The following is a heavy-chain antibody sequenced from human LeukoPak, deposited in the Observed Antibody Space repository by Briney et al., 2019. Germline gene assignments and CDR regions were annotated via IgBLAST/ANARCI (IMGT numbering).Heavy chain of an antibody. CDR1: GFTFSTYP. CDR3: ARDRVLKYGSGSYNYFDY. J-gene: IGHJ4*02. V-gene: IGHV3-30-3*01. Sequence: GRSLRLSCAASGFTFSTYPMHWVRQAPGKGLDWVAVISYDGSNKYYAESVKGRFTISRDNSKNTLYLQMNSLRAEDTAVYYCARDRVLKYGSGSYNYFDYWGQGTLVTVSS. CDR2: ISYDGSNK. D-gene: IGHD3-10*01.